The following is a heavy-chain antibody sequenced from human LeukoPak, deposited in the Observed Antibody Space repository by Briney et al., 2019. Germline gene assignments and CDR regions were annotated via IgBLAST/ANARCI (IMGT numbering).Heavy chain of an antibody. J-gene: IGHJ4*02. CDR1: GFTFDDYA. D-gene: IGHD2-21*01. V-gene: IGHV3-9*01. CDR3: ARENGCGGDCYYFDY. Sequence: GRSLRLSCAASGFTFDDYAMHWVRQAPGKGLEWVSGISWNSGSIGYADSVKGRFTISRDNAKNSLYLQMNSLRAEDTALYYCARENGCGGDCYYFDYWGQGTLVTVSS. CDR2: ISWNSGSI.